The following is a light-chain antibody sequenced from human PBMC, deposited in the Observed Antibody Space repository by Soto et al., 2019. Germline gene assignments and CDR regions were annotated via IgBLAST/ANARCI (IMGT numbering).Light chain of an antibody. V-gene: IGKV4-1*01. CDR3: QQYYSLPWT. Sequence: DIVMTQSPDSLAVSLGERATINCKSSQSVLYSSNNKNYLAWYQQKPGQPPKLLIYWASTRESGVPDRFSGSGSGTDFTLTISSLQAEDVAVYYCQQYYSLPWTFGRGTKVEIK. CDR1: QSVLYSSNNKNY. J-gene: IGKJ1*01. CDR2: WAS.